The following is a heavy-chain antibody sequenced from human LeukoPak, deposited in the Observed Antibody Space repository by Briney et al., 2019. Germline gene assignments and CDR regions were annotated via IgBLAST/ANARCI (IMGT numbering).Heavy chain of an antibody. CDR1: GGSISSGSYY. D-gene: IGHD3-16*02. CDR2: IYTSGST. CDR3: ARVSIDMTDY. V-gene: IGHV4-61*02. J-gene: IGHJ4*02. Sequence: PSETLSLTCTVSGGSISSGSYYWSWIRQPAGKGLEWIGRIYTSGSTNYNPSLKSRVTISVDTSKNQFSLKLSSVTAADTAVYYCARVSIDMTDYRGQGTLVTVSS.